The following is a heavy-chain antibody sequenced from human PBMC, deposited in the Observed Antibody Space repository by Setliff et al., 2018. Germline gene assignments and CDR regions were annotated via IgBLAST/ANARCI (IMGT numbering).Heavy chain of an antibody. J-gene: IGHJ4*02. CDR3: AGDGDLGVQWLWIDY. CDR2: IIPIRGVT. V-gene: IGHV1-69*10. CDR1: GYTFSAYG. D-gene: IGHD6-19*01. Sequence: SVKVSCKSFGYTFSAYGVSWVRQAPGQGLEWMGVIIPIRGVTNYPQKFQGRVTITTDESRSTAYMELSRLRSDDTAVYYCAGDGDLGVQWLWIDYWGQGTLVTVSS.